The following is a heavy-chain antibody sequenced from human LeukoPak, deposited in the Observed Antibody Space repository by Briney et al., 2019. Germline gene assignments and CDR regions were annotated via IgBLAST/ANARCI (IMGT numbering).Heavy chain of an antibody. CDR1: GDSISGKY. Sequence: SETLSLTCTVSGDSISGKYWTWIRQTPGKGLEWIGHIYSGGSTAYNPSLKSRVTTSVDTSKNQFSLKLNSVTAADTAVYYCARHRFIGFYTAFDAWGQGTMVTVSS. D-gene: IGHD3-16*01. CDR3: ARHRFIGFYTAFDA. V-gene: IGHV4-4*09. J-gene: IGHJ3*01. CDR2: IYSGGST.